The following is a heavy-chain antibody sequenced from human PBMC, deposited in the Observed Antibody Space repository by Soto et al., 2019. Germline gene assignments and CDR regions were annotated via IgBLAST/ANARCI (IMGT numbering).Heavy chain of an antibody. CDR1: GFIFSNYA. Sequence: QEQLVESGGGVVQTGRSLRLSCATSGFIFSNYAMHWVRQAPGKGLERVAQILFDGNKKYYADSVKGRFTISRDTFENTLYLQINSLRVDDTAVYYCARARLSGFKINWNGPWIDPCGQGTLVTFSS. D-gene: IGHD1-20*01. J-gene: IGHJ5*02. CDR3: ARARLSGFKINWNGPWIDP. V-gene: IGHV3-30-3*01. CDR2: ILFDGNKK.